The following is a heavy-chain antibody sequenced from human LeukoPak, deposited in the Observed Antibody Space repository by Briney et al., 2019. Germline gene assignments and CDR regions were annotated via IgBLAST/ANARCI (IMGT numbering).Heavy chain of an antibody. Sequence: ASVKVSCKASGYTFTSYYMHWVRQAPGQGLEWMGIINPSGGSTNYAQKFQGRVTMTRDTSTSTVYMELSSLRSEDTAVYYCARDRGWLQLRKLPDYWGQGTLVTVSS. CDR3: ARDRGWLQLRKLPDY. V-gene: IGHV1-46*01. J-gene: IGHJ4*02. CDR2: INPSGGST. D-gene: IGHD5-24*01. CDR1: GYTFTSYY.